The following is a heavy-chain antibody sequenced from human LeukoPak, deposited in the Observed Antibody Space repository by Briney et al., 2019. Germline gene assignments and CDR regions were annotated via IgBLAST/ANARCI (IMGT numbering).Heavy chain of an antibody. Sequence: GESLKISCKGSGYSFTNYWIGWVRQMPGKGLEWMGIIYPGDSDTRYSPSFQGRVTMSADKSINTAYLQWSSLKASDTAMYYCARRQGCSSTSCPPDYWGQGTLVTVSS. D-gene: IGHD2-2*01. CDR3: ARRQGCSSTSCPPDY. V-gene: IGHV5-51*01. CDR2: IYPGDSDT. CDR1: GYSFTNYW. J-gene: IGHJ4*02.